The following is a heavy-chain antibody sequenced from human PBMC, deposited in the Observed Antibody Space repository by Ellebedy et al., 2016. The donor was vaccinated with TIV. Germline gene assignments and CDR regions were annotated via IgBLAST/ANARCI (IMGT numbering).Heavy chain of an antibody. CDR2: IDPSDSYT. V-gene: IGHV5-10-1*01. Sequence: GESLKISXKGSGYSFTSYWISWVRQMPGKGLEWMGRIDPSDSYTNYSPSFQGHVTISADKSISTAYLQWSSLKASGTAMYYCARIWGSGYSGYDLGVYYYGMDVWGQGTTVTVSS. D-gene: IGHD5-12*01. CDR3: ARIWGSGYSGYDLGVYYYGMDV. CDR1: GYSFTSYW. J-gene: IGHJ6*02.